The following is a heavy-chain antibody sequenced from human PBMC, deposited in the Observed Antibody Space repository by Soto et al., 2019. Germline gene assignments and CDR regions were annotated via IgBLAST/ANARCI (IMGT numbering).Heavy chain of an antibody. D-gene: IGHD6-6*01. CDR3: ARVQYSSSSFYYAMDV. J-gene: IGHJ6*02. CDR2: INPSGGST. V-gene: IGHV1-46*01. CDR1: VYTFTSYY. Sequence: ASLKVSCTASVYTFTSYYMHWVRQAPGQGLEWMGIINPSGGSTSYAQKFQGRFTISRDNSKNTLYLQINSLKTEDTAVYCCARVQYSSSSFYYAMDVWGQGATVTVSS.